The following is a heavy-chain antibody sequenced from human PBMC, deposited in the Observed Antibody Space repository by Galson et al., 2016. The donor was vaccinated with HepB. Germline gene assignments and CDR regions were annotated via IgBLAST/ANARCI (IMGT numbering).Heavy chain of an antibody. CDR3: ARAVQYRFDS. V-gene: IGHV1-18*01. Sequence: SVKVSCKASGYTFTTSGISWVRQAPGQGLEWMGWISPYSGNTKYAQKFQGGLTLTTASSTTTAYMELRSLRFDDTALYYCARAVQYRFDSWGQGTLVTVSS. D-gene: IGHD2/OR15-2a*01. J-gene: IGHJ4*02. CDR2: ISPYSGNT. CDR1: GYTFTTSG.